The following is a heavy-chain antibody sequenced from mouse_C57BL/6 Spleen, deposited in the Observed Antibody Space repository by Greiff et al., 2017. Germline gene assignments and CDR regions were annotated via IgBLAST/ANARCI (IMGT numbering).Heavy chain of an antibody. J-gene: IGHJ4*01. V-gene: IGHV1-81*01. Sequence: QVQLQQSGAELARPGASVKLSCKASGYTFTSYGISWVKQRTGQGLEWIGEIYPRSGNTYYNEKFKGKATLTADKSSSTAYMELRSLTSEDSAVYFCARRDGSSYDYAMDYWGKGTSVTVSS. CDR2: IYPRSGNT. CDR3: ARRDGSSYDYAMDY. D-gene: IGHD1-1*01. CDR1: GYTFTSYG.